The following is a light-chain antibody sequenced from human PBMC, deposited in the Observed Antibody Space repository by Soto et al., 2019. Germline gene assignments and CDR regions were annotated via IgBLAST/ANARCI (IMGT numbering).Light chain of an antibody. Sequence: IALTQSPGTLSLSPGERATLSCRASQSVSRSYLAWYQQKPSQAPRLLIYGASSRATGIPDRFSGSGSGTDFTLTINRLEPEDFAVYYCQQYGSSITFGQGTRLEIK. CDR3: QQYGSSIT. J-gene: IGKJ5*01. CDR2: GAS. V-gene: IGKV3-20*01. CDR1: QSVSRSY.